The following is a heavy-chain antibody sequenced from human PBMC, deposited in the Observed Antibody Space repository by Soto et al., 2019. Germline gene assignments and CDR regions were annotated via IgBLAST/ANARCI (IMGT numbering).Heavy chain of an antibody. J-gene: IGHJ4*02. CDR1: GGTFKKYG. CDR3: AGEVGRSGLPL. V-gene: IGHV1-69*05. Sequence: QVQLVQSGAEVKKPGSSVRVSCRTSGGTFKKYGFSWVRQAPGQGLEWMGGIIPMYGIANYGQIFQGRLTITPDESTDTVYLDLTSLHSEVTAVYYCAGEVGRSGLPLWGQGTQVTVSS. CDR2: IIPMYGIA. D-gene: IGHD3-9*01.